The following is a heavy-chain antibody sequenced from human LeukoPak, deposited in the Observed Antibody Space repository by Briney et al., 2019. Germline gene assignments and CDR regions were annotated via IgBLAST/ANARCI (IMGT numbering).Heavy chain of an antibody. CDR1: GGSISSGGYS. J-gene: IGHJ4*02. V-gene: IGHV4-30-2*01. D-gene: IGHD3-10*01. CDR3: ARAGITMVRGVIIMGTFDY. Sequence: SETLSLTCAVSGGSISSGGYSWSWIRQPPGKGLEWIGYINHSGSTYYNPSLKSRVTISVDRSKNQFSLKLSSVTAADTAVYYCARAGITMVRGVIIMGTFDYWGQGTLVTVSS. CDR2: INHSGST.